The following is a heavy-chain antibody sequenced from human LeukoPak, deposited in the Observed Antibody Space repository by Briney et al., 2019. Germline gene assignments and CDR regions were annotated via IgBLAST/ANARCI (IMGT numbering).Heavy chain of an antibody. CDR1: GGSFSGYY. V-gene: IGHV4-59*10. D-gene: IGHD6-13*01. J-gene: IGHJ5*02. Sequence: SETLSLTCAVYGGSFSGYYWSWIRRPAGKGVEWIGRIYSSGSTNYNPSLKSRVTISVDTSKNQFSLKLSSVTAADTAVYYCARAGLGIATKFDPWGQGTLVTVSS. CDR2: IYSSGST. CDR3: ARAGLGIATKFDP.